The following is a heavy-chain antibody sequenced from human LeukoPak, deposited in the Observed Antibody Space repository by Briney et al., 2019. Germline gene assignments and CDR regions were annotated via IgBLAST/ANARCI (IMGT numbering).Heavy chain of an antibody. D-gene: IGHD3-22*01. V-gene: IGHV4-59*08. J-gene: IGHJ4*02. Sequence: SETLSLTCTVSGGSISSYFWSWIRQPPGKVPEWIGFIHYSGSANYNPSLESRLTTSADTSKNQFSLKLSSVVAADTAVYYCARHYDGGAKLRLDYWGRGTLVTVSS. CDR2: IHYSGSA. CDR1: GGSISSYF. CDR3: ARHYDGGAKLRLDY.